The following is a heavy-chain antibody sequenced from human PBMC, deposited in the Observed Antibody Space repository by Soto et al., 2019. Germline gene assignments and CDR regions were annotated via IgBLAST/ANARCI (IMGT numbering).Heavy chain of an antibody. J-gene: IGHJ4*02. CDR3: ARVYDHYSPGPGY. CDR2: IKGDGSDK. D-gene: IGHD2-15*01. Sequence: GGSLRLSCATSGFTFSSSWMRWVRQAPGKGLEWVASIKGDGSDKYYADSVKGRFTISRDNAKNSLYLQMNSLRADDTAVYYCARVYDHYSPGPGYWGQGTLVTVSS. V-gene: IGHV3-7*01. CDR1: GFTFSSSW.